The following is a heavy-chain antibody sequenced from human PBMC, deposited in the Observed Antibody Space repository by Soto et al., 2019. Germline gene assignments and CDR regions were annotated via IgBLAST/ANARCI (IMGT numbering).Heavy chain of an antibody. CDR2: IYHNGRT. J-gene: IGHJ4*02. Sequence: PTETLSLTCAVSGYSISSGHYWGWIRQPPGKGLEWIGSIYHNGRTYYNPSLKSRVIISVDTSKNQFSLKLTSVTAADTAVHYCSRVEGGSASAGVVGSWGQGSLVTVSS. V-gene: IGHV4-38-2*01. D-gene: IGHD6-13*01. CDR3: SRVEGGSASAGVVGS. CDR1: GYSISSGHY.